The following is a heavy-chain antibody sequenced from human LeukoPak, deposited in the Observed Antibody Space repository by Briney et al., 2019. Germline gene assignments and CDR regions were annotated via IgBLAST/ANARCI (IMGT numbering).Heavy chain of an antibody. Sequence: PGGSVRLSCAASGFTFSSYVMHWVRQAPGKGLEWVAIIWLDGSNRYYADSVKDRFTISRDNSKNTLYLQVNSLRAEDTAEYYCARAQPTSSWTAFDIWGQGTMVTVSS. CDR1: GFTFSSYV. CDR2: IWLDGSNR. CDR3: ARAQPTSSWTAFDI. V-gene: IGHV3-33*01. D-gene: IGHD6-13*01. J-gene: IGHJ3*02.